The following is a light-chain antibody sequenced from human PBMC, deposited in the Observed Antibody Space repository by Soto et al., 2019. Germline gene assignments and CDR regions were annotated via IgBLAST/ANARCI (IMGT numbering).Light chain of an antibody. CDR3: QQYNSFWT. CDR2: KAS. J-gene: IGKJ1*01. Sequence: DIQMTQSPSTLSASVGDIFTITFRASQSISSWFAWYQQKPGKAPKLLIYKASNLKSGVPSRFSGSGSGTEFTLTISSLQPDDFATYYCQQYNSFWTFGQGTKVDIK. CDR1: QSISSW. V-gene: IGKV1-5*03.